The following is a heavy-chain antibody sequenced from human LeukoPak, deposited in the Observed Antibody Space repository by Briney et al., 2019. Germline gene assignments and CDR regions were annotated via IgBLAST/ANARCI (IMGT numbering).Heavy chain of an antibody. V-gene: IGHV3-30*02. CDR3: ARQGATTNQIFDY. J-gene: IGHJ4*02. D-gene: IGHD1-26*01. CDR1: GFTFSSYG. Sequence: PGGSLRLSCAASGFTFSSYGMHWVRQAPGKGLEGVAFIRYDGSNKYYADSVKGRFTISRDNSKNTLYLQMNSLRAEDTAVYYCARQGATTNQIFDYWGQGTLVTVSS. CDR2: IRYDGSNK.